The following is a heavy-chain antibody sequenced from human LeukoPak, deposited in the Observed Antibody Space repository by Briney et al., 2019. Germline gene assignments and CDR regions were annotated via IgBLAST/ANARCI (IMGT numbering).Heavy chain of an antibody. Sequence: PGGSLRLSCAASGFPFSNAWMSWVRQAPGKGLEWVGRIKRESDGGTPDYAAPVKGRFTISRDDSKNVLYPQMNSLKIEDTAVYYCAKDRPGIAVAGTWIYWGQGTLVTVSS. D-gene: IGHD6-19*01. CDR2: IKRESDGGTP. V-gene: IGHV3-15*01. J-gene: IGHJ4*02. CDR3: AKDRPGIAVAGTWIY. CDR1: GFPFSNAW.